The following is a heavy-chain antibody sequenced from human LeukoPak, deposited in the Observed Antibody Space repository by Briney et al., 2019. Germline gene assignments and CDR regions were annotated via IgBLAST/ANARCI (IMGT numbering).Heavy chain of an antibody. Sequence: GGSLRLSCAASGFSFSTHSLTWVRQAPGKGLQWVAAINHDGSEKDYVESVKGRFTISRDNAENSLYLQLNSLRAEDTAIYYCARGSGWLDYWGQGTLVTVSS. V-gene: IGHV3-7*03. CDR3: ARGSGWLDY. J-gene: IGHJ4*02. CDR2: INHDGSEK. CDR1: GFSFSTHS. D-gene: IGHD6-19*01.